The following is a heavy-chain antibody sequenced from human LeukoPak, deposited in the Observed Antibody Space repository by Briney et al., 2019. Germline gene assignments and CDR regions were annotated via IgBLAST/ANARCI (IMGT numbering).Heavy chain of an antibody. J-gene: IGHJ3*02. Sequence: PSETLSLTCAVYGGSFSGYYWSWIRQPPGKGLEWIGEINHSGSTNYNPSLKSRVTTSVDTSKNQFSLKLSSVTAADTAVYYCARAPSGATTDAFDIWGQGTMVTVSS. CDR1: GGSFSGYY. D-gene: IGHD1-26*01. CDR3: ARAPSGATTDAFDI. CDR2: INHSGST. V-gene: IGHV4-34*01.